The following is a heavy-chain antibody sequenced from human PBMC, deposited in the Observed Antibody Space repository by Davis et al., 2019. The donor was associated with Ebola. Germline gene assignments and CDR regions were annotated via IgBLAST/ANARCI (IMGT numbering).Heavy chain of an antibody. V-gene: IGHV3-73*01. CDR1: GFTFSGSA. D-gene: IGHD4/OR15-4a*01. CDR3: TRHHVWWPFDY. Sequence: PGGSLRLSCAASGFTFSGSAMHWVRHASGKGLEWVGRIRSKANSYATVYAASVKGRFTISRDDSKNTAYLQMNSLKTEDTAVYYCTRHHVWWPFDYWGQGTLVTVSS. J-gene: IGHJ4*02. CDR2: IRSKANSYAT.